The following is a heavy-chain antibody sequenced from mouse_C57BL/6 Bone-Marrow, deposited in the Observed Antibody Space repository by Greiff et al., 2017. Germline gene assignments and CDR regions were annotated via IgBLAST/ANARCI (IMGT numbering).Heavy chain of an antibody. CDR3: ARAAYYSNSYYFDY. D-gene: IGHD2-5*01. CDR2: IYPGGGYT. CDR1: GYTFTNYW. Sequence: VKLVESGAELVRPGTSVKMSCKASGYTFTNYWIGWAKQRPGHGLEWIGDIYPGGGYTNYNEKFKGKATLTADKSSSTAYMQLSSLTSEDSAIYYCARAAYYSNSYYFDYWGQGTTLTVSS. V-gene: IGHV1-63*01. J-gene: IGHJ2*01.